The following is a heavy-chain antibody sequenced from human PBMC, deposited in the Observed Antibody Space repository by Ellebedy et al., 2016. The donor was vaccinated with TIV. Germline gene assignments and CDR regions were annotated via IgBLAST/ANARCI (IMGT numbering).Heavy chain of an antibody. CDR3: ARDLGNYAPYYFDY. Sequence: SLKISXAASGFTFDDYAMHWVRQAPGKGLEWVSGISWNSGSIGYADSVKGRFTISRDNAKNSLYLQMNSLRAEDTAVYYCARDLGNYAPYYFDYWGQGTLVTVSS. J-gene: IGHJ4*02. CDR2: ISWNSGSI. D-gene: IGHD1-7*01. CDR1: GFTFDDYA. V-gene: IGHV3-9*01.